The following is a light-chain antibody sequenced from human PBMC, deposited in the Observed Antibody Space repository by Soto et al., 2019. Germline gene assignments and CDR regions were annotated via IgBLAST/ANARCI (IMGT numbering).Light chain of an antibody. Sequence: DIQMTQSPSSLSASVGDRVTITCRASQSISSYLNWYQQKPGKAPKLLIYAASRLESGVPSRFSGSGSGTDFTLTISSLQPEDYATYYCQQSYTTPVRITFGQGTRLEIK. J-gene: IGKJ5*01. CDR3: QQSYTTPVRIT. CDR1: QSISSY. CDR2: AAS. V-gene: IGKV1-39*01.